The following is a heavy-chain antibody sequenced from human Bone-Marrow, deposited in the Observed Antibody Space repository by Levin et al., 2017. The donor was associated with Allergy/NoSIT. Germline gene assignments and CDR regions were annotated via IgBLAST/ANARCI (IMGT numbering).Heavy chain of an antibody. CDR1: GFTVGNNY. Sequence: GGSLRLSCAASGFTVGNNYVAWVRQAPGKGLDWISVIYSGGGTYYADSVKGRFTISSDKSKNTVYLQMNSLRVEDTAVYYCSSAPGFSDYWGQGTLVTVSS. CDR2: IYSGGGT. CDR3: SSAPGFSDY. V-gene: IGHV3-66*01. J-gene: IGHJ4*02.